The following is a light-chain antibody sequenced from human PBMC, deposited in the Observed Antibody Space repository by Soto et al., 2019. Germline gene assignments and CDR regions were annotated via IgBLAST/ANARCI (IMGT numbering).Light chain of an antibody. CDR1: TGAVTSGHY. CDR2: DTS. V-gene: IGLV7-46*01. CDR3: LLSYSVLAWV. Sequence: QAVVTQEPSLTVSPGGTVTLTCGSSTGAVTSGHYPYWFQQKPGQAPRTLIYDTSNKHSWTPARFSGSLLGGKAALTLSGAQPEDEAEYYCLLSYSVLAWVFGGGTKVTVL. J-gene: IGLJ3*02.